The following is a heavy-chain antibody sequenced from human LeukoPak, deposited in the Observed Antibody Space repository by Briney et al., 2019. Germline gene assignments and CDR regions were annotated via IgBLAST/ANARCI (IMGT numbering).Heavy chain of an antibody. Sequence: PSETLSLTCTVSGGSISSYYWSWLRQPPGKGLEWIGYIYYSGSTNYNPSLKSRVTISVDTSKNQFSLKLSSVTAADTAVYYCARLVPAATAHYFDYWGQGTLVTVSS. CDR3: ARLVPAATAHYFDY. CDR1: GGSISSYY. CDR2: IYYSGST. J-gene: IGHJ4*02. V-gene: IGHV4-59*08. D-gene: IGHD2-2*01.